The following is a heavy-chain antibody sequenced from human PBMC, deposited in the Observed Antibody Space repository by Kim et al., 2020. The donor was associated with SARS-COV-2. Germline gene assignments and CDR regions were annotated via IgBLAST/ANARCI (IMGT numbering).Heavy chain of an antibody. Sequence: DSVKGRFTISRDNAKNSLYLQMGSLRAEDTAVYYCARDIYGSGSNYWSFDLWGRGTLVTVSS. CDR3: ARDIYGSGSNYWSFDL. V-gene: IGHV3-11*01. J-gene: IGHJ2*01. D-gene: IGHD3-10*01.